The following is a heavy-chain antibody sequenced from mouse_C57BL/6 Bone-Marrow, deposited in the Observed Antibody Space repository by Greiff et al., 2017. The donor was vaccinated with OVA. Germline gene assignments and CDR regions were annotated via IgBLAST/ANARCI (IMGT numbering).Heavy chain of an antibody. J-gene: IGHJ4*01. CDR2: IDPSDSYT. CDR3: ARWHYYGSSPYAMDY. CDR1: GYTFTSYW. D-gene: IGHD1-1*01. Sequence: QVQLQQPGAELVKPGASVKLSCKASGYTFTSYWMQWVKQRPGQGLEWIGDIDPSDSYTNYNQKFKGKATLTVDTSSSTAYMQLSSLTSEDSAVYYCARWHYYGSSPYAMDYWGQGTSVTVSS. V-gene: IGHV1-50*01.